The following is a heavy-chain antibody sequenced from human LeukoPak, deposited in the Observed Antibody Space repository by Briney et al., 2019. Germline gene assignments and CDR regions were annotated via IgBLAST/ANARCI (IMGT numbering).Heavy chain of an antibody. D-gene: IGHD2-2*01. J-gene: IGHJ4*02. CDR2: ISGSGGST. CDR1: GFTFSTYG. V-gene: IGHV3-23*01. Sequence: GGTLRLSCAASGFTFSTYGMSWVRQAPGKGLEWVSAISGSGGSTYYADSVKGRFTISRDNSKNTLYLQMNSLRAEDTAVYYCAKGRVGYCSSTSCYELSYWGQGTLVTVSS. CDR3: AKGRVGYCSSTSCYELSY.